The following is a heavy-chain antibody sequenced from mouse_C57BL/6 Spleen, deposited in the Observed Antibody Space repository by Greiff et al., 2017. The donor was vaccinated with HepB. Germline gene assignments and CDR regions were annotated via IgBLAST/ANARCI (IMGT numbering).Heavy chain of an antibody. J-gene: IGHJ3*01. CDR1: GYTFTSYW. V-gene: IGHV1-7*01. CDR2: INPSSGYT. D-gene: IGHD2-4*01. CDR3: ARDYDYDGPFAY. Sequence: VQLQQSGAELAKPGASVKLSCKASGYTFTSYWMHWVKQRPGQGLEWIGYINPSSGYTKYNQKFKDKATLTADTSSSTAYMQLSSLTYEDSAVYYCARDYDYDGPFAYWGQGTLVTVSA.